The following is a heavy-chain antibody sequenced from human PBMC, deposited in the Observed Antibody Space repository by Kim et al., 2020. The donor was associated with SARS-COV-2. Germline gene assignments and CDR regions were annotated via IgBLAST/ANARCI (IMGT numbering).Heavy chain of an antibody. V-gene: IGHV1-2*06. Sequence: ASVKVSCKASGYTFTAYYIHWVRQAPGQGLEWMGRFNPNNGDTNIAQKFQGGVTMTSDTSINTAYMEVRRLTSDDTAVYYCARGQISYASGSLFYYMDVWGKGTTVTVSS. CDR1: GYTFTAYY. CDR3: ARGQISYASGSLFYYMDV. D-gene: IGHD2-2*01. CDR2: FNPNNGDT. J-gene: IGHJ6*03.